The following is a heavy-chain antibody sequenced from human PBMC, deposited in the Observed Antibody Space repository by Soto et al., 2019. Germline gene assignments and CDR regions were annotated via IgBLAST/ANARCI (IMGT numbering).Heavy chain of an antibody. V-gene: IGHV3-53*01. CDR1: GFSVTNNH. J-gene: IGHJ6*02. Sequence: GGSLRLSCAASGFSVTNNHMNWVRQAPGKGLEWVSVLYGGGFTHYADSVKGRFTISKDNSNNMLYLQMTSLRAEDTAVYYCAREVSAMDVWGQGTTVTVSS. CDR3: AREVSAMDV. CDR2: LYGGGFT.